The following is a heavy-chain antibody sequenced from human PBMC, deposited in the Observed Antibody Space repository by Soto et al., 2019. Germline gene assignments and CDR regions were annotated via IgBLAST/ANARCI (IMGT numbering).Heavy chain of an antibody. J-gene: IGHJ4*02. CDR1: GGSFSGYY. Sequence: SETLSLTCAVYGGSFSGYYWSWIRQPPGKGLEWIGEINHSGSTNYNPSLKSRVTISVDTSKNQFSLKLSSVTAADTAVYYCARIYSGYNYGSGWGPGTLVTVSS. D-gene: IGHD5-18*01. V-gene: IGHV4-34*01. CDR3: ARIYSGYNYGSG. CDR2: INHSGST.